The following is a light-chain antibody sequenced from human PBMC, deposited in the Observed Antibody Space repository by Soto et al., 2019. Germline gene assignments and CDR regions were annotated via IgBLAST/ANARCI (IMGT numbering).Light chain of an antibody. CDR3: SSYTSSSTLVV. CDR2: DVS. V-gene: IGLV2-14*01. CDR1: SSDVGGYNY. J-gene: IGLJ2*01. Sequence: QSVLTQPASVSGSPGQAITISCTGTSSDVGGYNYVSWYQQQPGKAPKLMIYDVSNRPSGVSNRFSACKSGNTASLTISGLQAEDEADYYCSSYTSSSTLVVLGGGTKLTVL.